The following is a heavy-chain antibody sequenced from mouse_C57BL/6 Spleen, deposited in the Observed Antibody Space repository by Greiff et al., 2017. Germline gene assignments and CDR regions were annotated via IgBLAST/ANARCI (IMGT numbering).Heavy chain of an antibody. V-gene: IGHV1-52*01. CDR2: IDPSDSET. Sequence: VKLQQPGAELVRPGSSVKLSCKASGYTFTSYWMHWVKQRPIQGLEWIGNIDPSDSETHYNQKFKDKATLTVDKSSSTAYMQLSSLTSEDSAVYYCARLEGGYYFDYWGQGTTLTVSS. J-gene: IGHJ2*01. CDR3: ARLEGGYYFDY. CDR1: GYTFTSYW.